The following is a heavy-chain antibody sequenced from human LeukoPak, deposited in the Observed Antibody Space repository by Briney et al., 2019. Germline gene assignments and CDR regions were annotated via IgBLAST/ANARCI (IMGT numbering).Heavy chain of an antibody. CDR2: IPYDGSNK. J-gene: IGHJ4*02. Sequence: GRSLRLSCAASGFTFSSYAMHWVRQAPGKGLEWVAVIPYDGSNKYYADSVKGRFTISRDNSKNTLYLQMNSLRAEDTAVYYCARVGHYYDSSGYMPYWGQGTLVTVSS. D-gene: IGHD3-22*01. CDR1: GFTFSSYA. CDR3: ARVGHYYDSSGYMPY. V-gene: IGHV3-30*04.